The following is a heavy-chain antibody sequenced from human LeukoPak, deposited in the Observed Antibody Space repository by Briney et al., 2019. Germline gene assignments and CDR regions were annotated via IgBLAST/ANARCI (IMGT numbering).Heavy chain of an antibody. D-gene: IGHD2-2*01. CDR1: GYTFTGYY. CDR3: ARDSHKYANDY. Sequence: GASVKVSCKASGYTFTGYYIHWVRQAPGPGLEWMGVIRPNDDYTNYAQRFQGRVTMTRDTSTSTVFMELSGLTSEDTAVYYCARDSHKYANDYWGQGTQVTVSS. CDR2: IRPNDDYT. V-gene: IGHV1-46*01. J-gene: IGHJ4*02.